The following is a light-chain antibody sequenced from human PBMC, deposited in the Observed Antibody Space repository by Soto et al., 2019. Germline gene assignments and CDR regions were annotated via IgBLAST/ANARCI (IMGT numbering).Light chain of an antibody. CDR3: MQGTQWPYT. Sequence: DVLMTQSPLSLPVTLGQPASVSCRSSQSLVHSDGNSYLSWFQQRPGQSPRRLIYKVSNRDSGVPDRLSSSGSDTDFTLKISRVEAEDVGVYYCMQGTQWPYTFGQGTQLEIK. CDR2: KVS. J-gene: IGKJ2*01. V-gene: IGKV2-30*02. CDR1: QSLVHSDGNSY.